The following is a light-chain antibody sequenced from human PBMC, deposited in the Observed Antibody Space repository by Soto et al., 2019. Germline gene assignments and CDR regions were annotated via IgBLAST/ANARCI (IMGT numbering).Light chain of an antibody. CDR1: QNIDSW. Sequence: DIQVTQSPSTLSASVGDRVTISCRASQNIDSWLACYQQKPGKAPKLLIYDASSLESGVPSRFSGSGSGTEFTLTISSLQPDDFATYYVQQYNSYPYSFGPGTKVDIK. CDR2: DAS. V-gene: IGKV1-5*01. J-gene: IGKJ3*01. CDR3: QQYNSYPYS.